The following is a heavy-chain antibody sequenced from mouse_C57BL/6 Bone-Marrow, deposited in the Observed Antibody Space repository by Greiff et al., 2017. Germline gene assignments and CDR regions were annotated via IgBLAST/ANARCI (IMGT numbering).Heavy chain of an antibody. J-gene: IGHJ4*01. CDR2: ISSGGDYI. CDR1: GFTFSSYA. D-gene: IGHD1-2*01. CDR3: TRDRDGRDDYAMDY. Sequence: EVKLQESGEGLVKPGGSLKLSCAASGFTFSSYAMSWVRQTPEKRLEWVAYISSGGDYIYYADTVKGRFTISRDNARNTLYLQMSSLKSEDTAMYYCTRDRDGRDDYAMDYWGQGTSVTVSS. V-gene: IGHV5-9-1*02.